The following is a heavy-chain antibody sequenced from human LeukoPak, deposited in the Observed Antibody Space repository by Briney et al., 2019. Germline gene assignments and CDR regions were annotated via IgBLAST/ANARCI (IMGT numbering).Heavy chain of an antibody. CDR1: GYSFTSYW. V-gene: IGHV5-51*01. D-gene: IGHD2-2*01. J-gene: IGHJ5*02. Sequence: GESLKISCKGSGYSFTSYWIGWVRQMPGKGLEWMGIIYPGDSDTRYSPSFQGQVTISADKSISTAYLQWSSLKASNTAMYYCARQLTDIVVVPAARLGDWSDPWGQGTLVTVSS. CDR3: ARQLTDIVVVPAARLGDWSDP. CDR2: IYPGDSDT.